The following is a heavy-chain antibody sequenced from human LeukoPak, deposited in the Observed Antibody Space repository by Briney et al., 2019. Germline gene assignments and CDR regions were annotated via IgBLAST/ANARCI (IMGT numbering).Heavy chain of an antibody. CDR1: GDSFSTTTSI. J-gene: IGHJ6*02. CDR3: ARRRHANNGVDV. V-gene: IGHV6-1*01. Sequence: SQTLSLTCAISGDSFSTTTSIWNWIRQSPSRGLEWLGRTYYRSKWNYDYAQSVKSRITISPDTSENRFSLQLQFVTPEDSAVYYCARRRHANNGVDVWGQGTTVTVSS. CDR2: TYYRSKWNY.